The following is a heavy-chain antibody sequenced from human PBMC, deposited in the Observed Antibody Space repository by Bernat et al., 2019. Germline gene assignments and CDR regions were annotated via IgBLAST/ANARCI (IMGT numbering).Heavy chain of an antibody. CDR1: GYSFTSYW. D-gene: IGHD6-13*01. CDR2: IYPGDPDT. CDR3: ARHGIAAPTRTEDYYYYMDV. Sequence: EVQLVQSGAEVKKPGESLKISCKGSGYSFTSYWIGWVRQMPGKGLEWMGIIYPGDPDTRYSPSFQGQVTISADKSISTAYLQWSSLKASDTAMYYCARHGIAAPTRTEDYYYYMDVWGKGTTVTVYS. J-gene: IGHJ6*03. V-gene: IGHV5-51*01.